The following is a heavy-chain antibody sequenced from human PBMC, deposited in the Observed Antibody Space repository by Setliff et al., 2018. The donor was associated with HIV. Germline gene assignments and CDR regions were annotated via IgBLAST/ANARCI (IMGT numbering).Heavy chain of an antibody. J-gene: IGHJ2*01. Sequence: GASVKVSCKVYGYTLSELSIHWVRQAPGKGLEWMGYFDPQDGETVYAQKFQGRVTITADESTSTAYMELSSLRSEDTAVYYCASGSHGEGATDYWGRGTLVTVSS. CDR3: ASGSHGEGATDY. CDR2: FDPQDGET. CDR1: GYTLSELS. D-gene: IGHD1-26*01. V-gene: IGHV1-24*01.